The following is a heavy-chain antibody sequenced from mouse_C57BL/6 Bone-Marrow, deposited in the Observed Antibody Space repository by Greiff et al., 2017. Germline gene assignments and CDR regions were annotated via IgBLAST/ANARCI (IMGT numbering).Heavy chain of an antibody. Sequence: QVQLKESGAELARPGASVKLSCKASGYTFTSYGISWVKQRTGQGLEWIGEIYPRSGNTYYNEKFKGKATLTADKSSSTAYMELRSLTSEDSAVYFCASRWLLRAMDYWGQGTSVTVSS. J-gene: IGHJ4*01. D-gene: IGHD2-3*01. CDR1: GYTFTSYG. CDR2: IYPRSGNT. CDR3: ASRWLLRAMDY. V-gene: IGHV1-81*01.